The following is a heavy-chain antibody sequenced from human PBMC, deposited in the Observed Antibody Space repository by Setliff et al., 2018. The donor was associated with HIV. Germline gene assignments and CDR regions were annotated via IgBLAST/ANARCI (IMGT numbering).Heavy chain of an antibody. D-gene: IGHD3-16*02. J-gene: IGHJ5*02. CDR2: INVGSGNT. V-gene: IGHV1-3*01. CDR1: GYTFTKNF. Sequence: VASVKVSCKASGYTFTKNFMHWVRQAPGQRLEWMGWINVGSGNTKYSQKFQGRVTITRDTSASTAYMELSSLKSEDTAVYYCARDIGNVWHNWFDPWGQGTLVTVSS. CDR3: ARDIGNVWHNWFDP.